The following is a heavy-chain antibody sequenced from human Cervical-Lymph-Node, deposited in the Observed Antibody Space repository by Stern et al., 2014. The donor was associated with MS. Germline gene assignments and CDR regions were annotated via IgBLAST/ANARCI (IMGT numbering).Heavy chain of an antibody. V-gene: IGHV3-11*06. CDR1: GFIFSDHY. CDR2: ISNTRDYT. CDR3: ARGDLYYYGMDV. Sequence: VQLVESGGGLVKPGGSLRLSCAASGFIFSDHYMSWIRQAPGKGLEFVSYISNTRDYTNYANSVKGRFTISRDNAKNSLYLQMNNLRAEDTDVYYCARGDLYYYGMDVWGQGTTVTVSS. J-gene: IGHJ6*02.